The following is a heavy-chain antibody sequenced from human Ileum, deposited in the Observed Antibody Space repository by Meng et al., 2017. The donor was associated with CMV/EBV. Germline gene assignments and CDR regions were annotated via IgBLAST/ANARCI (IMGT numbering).Heavy chain of an antibody. V-gene: IGHV4-39*01. J-gene: IGHJ4*02. D-gene: IGHD6-13*01. Sequence: SETLSLTCTVSGGSISNSPYYWGWIRQPPGKGLEWIGSLYYSGITYYNPSLKSRVSISVDTSKNQFSLKLSSGTAADTAIYYCARHDRRSSWHFFDYWGQGTLVTVSS. CDR1: GGSISNSPYY. CDR3: ARHDRRSSWHFFDY. CDR2: LYYSGIT.